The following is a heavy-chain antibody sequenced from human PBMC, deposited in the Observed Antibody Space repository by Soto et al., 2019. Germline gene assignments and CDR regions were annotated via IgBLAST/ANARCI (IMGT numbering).Heavy chain of an antibody. Sequence: PSETLSLTCTVSGGSISSGDYYWSWIRQPPGKGLEWIGYIYYSGSTYYNPSLKSRVTISVDTSKNQFSLKLSSVTAADTAVYYCASSGYYFLSIGYWGQGTPVTVSS. V-gene: IGHV4-30-4*01. D-gene: IGHD3-22*01. CDR1: GGSISSGDYY. CDR2: IYYSGST. J-gene: IGHJ4*02. CDR3: ASSGYYFLSIGY.